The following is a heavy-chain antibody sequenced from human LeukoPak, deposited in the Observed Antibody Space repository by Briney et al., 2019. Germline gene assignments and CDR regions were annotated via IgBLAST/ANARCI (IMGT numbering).Heavy chain of an antibody. Sequence: SETLSLTCTVSGGSISSYYWSWIRQPAGKGLEWIGRIYTSGSTNYNPSLKSRVTISVDTSKNQFSLKLSSVTAADTAVYYCARGGGYYDSNYFDYWGQGTLVTVSS. D-gene: IGHD3-22*01. V-gene: IGHV4-4*07. CDR3: ARGGGYYDSNYFDY. CDR1: GGSISSYY. CDR2: IYTSGST. J-gene: IGHJ4*02.